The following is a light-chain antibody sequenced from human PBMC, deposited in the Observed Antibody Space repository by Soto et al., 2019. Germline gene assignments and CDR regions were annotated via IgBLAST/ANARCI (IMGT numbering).Light chain of an antibody. CDR1: QDISNY. Sequence: IQITNSPSSLSASVGDRVTITCQPSQDISNYFNWDQQKPGKAPKLLIYDASNLETGVPSRFSGSGSGTDFTFTISSLQPEDIATYYCQQYDNLPLTFGGGAKVDIK. V-gene: IGKV1-33*01. CDR3: QQYDNLPLT. CDR2: DAS. J-gene: IGKJ4*01.